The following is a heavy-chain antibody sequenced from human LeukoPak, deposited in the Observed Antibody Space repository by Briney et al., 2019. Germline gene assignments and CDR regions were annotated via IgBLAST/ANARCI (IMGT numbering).Heavy chain of an antibody. V-gene: IGHV3-23*01. CDR1: GFTFSSYA. D-gene: IGHD2-2*02. CDR2: ISGSGGST. Sequence: GGSLRLSCAASGFTFSSYAMSWVRQAPVKGLEWVSAISGSGGSTYYADSVKGRFTISRDNSKNTLYLQMNSLRAEDTAVYYCAKDSTGYCSSNSCYTGVSYWGQEPWSPSPQ. J-gene: IGHJ4*01. CDR3: AKDSTGYCSSNSCYTGVSY.